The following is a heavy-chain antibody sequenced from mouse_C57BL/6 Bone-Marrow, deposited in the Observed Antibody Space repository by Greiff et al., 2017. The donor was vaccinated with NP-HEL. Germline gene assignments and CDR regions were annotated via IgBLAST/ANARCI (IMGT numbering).Heavy chain of an antibody. V-gene: IGHV1-69*01. CDR2: IDPSDSYT. J-gene: IGHJ3*01. CDR3: ARSVLTGTGFAY. Sequence: QVHVKQPGAELVMPGASVKLSCKASGYTFTSYWMHWVKQRPGQGLEWIGEIDPSDSYTNYNQKFKGKSTLTVDKSSSTAYMQLSSLTSEDSAVYYCARSVLTGTGFAYWGQGTLVTVSA. D-gene: IGHD4-1*01. CDR1: GYTFTSYW.